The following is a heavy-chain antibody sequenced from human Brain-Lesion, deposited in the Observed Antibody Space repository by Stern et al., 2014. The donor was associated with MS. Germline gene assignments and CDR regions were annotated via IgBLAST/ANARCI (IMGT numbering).Heavy chain of an antibody. CDR2: IDPSDSNP. CDR3: ARHMGEGLSIDY. J-gene: IGHJ4*02. Sequence: EVQLVESGAEVKKPGESLRISCQGSGYSFTSDWISWGRQMPGKGLEWMGRIDPSDSNPNYSPSFQGHVPISADKSINTAYLDWRSLKASDTAMYYCARHMGEGLSIDYWGQGTLVTVSS. CDR1: GYSFTSDW. V-gene: IGHV5-10-1*01. D-gene: IGHD3-16*01.